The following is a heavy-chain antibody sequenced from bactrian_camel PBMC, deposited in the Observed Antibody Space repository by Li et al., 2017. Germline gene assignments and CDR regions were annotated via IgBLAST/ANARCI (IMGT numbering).Heavy chain of an antibody. J-gene: IGHJ6*01. V-gene: IGHV3S1*01. CDR2: IYMRAGLT. CDR1: TGSSPC. D-gene: IGHD3*01. CDR3: ASDCLGWVFGV. Sequence: HVQLVESGGGSVQAGGSVRLSCEFTGSSPCMGWFRQAPEKEREGVGAIYMRAGLTYYADFAKGRFTLSKDGAKNTLYLQMNSLKPEDTAVYYCASDCLGWVFGVWGQGTQVTVS.